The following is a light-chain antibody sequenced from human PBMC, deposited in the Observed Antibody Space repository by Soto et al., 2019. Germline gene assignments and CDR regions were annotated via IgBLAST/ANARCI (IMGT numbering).Light chain of an antibody. CDR2: GAS. CDR3: QQYNNSAHT. V-gene: IGKV3-15*01. Sequence: EIVMTQSPATLSVSPGERATLSCRASQSVSSNLAWYQQKPGQAPRLLIYGASTRATGIPARISGSGSGTDCPLTISRLQSECFAVYYCQQYNNSAHTFVQGTMIEI. J-gene: IGKJ1*01. CDR1: QSVSSN.